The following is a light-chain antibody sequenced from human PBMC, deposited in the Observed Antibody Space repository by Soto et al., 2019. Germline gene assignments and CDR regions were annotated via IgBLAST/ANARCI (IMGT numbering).Light chain of an antibody. CDR2: DAS. CDR1: QDISNY. CDR3: QQYDNLLT. Sequence: DIQMTQSPSSLSASVGDRVTITCQASQDISNYLNWYQQKPGKAPKLLIYDASNLETGVPSRFSGSGSWTDFTFTIRSLQPEDIATYYCQQYDNLLTFAGGTKVEIK. J-gene: IGKJ4*01. V-gene: IGKV1-33*01.